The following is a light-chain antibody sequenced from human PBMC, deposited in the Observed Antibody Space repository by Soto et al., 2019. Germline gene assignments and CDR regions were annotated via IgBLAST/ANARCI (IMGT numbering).Light chain of an antibody. V-gene: IGLV1-40*01. CDR3: QSYDNSLSDYV. J-gene: IGLJ1*01. CDR2: GNY. CDR1: SSNVGAGYD. Sequence: QSVLTQPPSVSGAPGQRVTISCTGSSSNVGAGYDVHWYQQLPGTAPKLLTYGNYNRPSGVPDRFSGSKSGTSASLVITGLQAEDEVDYYCQSYDNSLSDYVFGTGTKVTVL.